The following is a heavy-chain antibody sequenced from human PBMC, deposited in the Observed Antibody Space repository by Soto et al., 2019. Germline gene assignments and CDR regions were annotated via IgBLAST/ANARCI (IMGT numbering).Heavy chain of an antibody. Sequence: SETLSLTCAVYGGSFSVYYWSWIRQPPGKGLEWIGEINHSGSTNYNPSLKSRVTISVDTSKNQFSLKLSSVTAADTAVYYCARGPRYFDWLSYQINYYYYGMDVWGQGTTVTVS. V-gene: IGHV4-34*01. D-gene: IGHD3-9*01. J-gene: IGHJ6*02. CDR1: GGSFSVYY. CDR3: ARGPRYFDWLSYQINYYYYGMDV. CDR2: INHSGST.